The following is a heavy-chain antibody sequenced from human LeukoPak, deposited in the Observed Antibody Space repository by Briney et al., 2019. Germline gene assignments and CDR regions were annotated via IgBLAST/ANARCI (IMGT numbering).Heavy chain of an antibody. V-gene: IGHV4-59*01. CDR1: GGSISSYY. CDR3: ARDRVGATAEFDY. Sequence: TSETLSLTCTVSGGSISSYYWSWIRQPPGKGLEWIGYIYYSGSTNYNPSLKSRVTISVDTSKNQFSLKLSSVTAADTAVYYCARDRVGATAEFDYWGQGTLVTVSS. J-gene: IGHJ4*02. D-gene: IGHD1-26*01. CDR2: IYYSGST.